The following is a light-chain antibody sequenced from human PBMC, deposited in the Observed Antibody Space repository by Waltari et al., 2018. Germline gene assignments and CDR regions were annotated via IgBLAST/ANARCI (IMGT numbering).Light chain of an antibody. J-gene: IGKJ4*01. Sequence: IVLTQSPATLPLSPGERATLSCRASQSVSNYLAWYQQKPGQAPRLLIYDASNRATGIPARFSGSGSGTDFTLTISSLEPEDFAVYYCQQRSNWPPLTFGGGTKVEMK. CDR1: QSVSNY. CDR2: DAS. CDR3: QQRSNWPPLT. V-gene: IGKV3-11*01.